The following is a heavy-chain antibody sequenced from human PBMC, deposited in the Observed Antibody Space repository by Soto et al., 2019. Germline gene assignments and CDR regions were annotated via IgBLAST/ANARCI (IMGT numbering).Heavy chain of an antibody. V-gene: IGHV4-34*01. J-gene: IGHJ4*02. CDR1: GGSFSGYY. CDR3: ARVGGYSGYDWATDY. CDR2: INHSGST. Sequence: SETLSLTCAVYGGSFSGYYWSWIRQPPGKGLEWIGEINHSGSTNHNPSLKSRVTISVDTSKNQFSLKLSSVTAADTAVYYCARVGGYSGYDWATDYWGQGTLVTVSS. D-gene: IGHD5-12*01.